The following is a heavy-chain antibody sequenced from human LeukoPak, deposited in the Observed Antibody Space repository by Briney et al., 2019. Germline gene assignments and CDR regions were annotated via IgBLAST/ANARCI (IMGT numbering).Heavy chain of an antibody. CDR2: ISTSGRTI. V-gene: IGHV3-11*01. J-gene: IGHJ4*02. Sequence: GGSLRLSCAASGFAFSDYYMTWIRQAPGKGLEWVSYISTSGRTIFYADSVKDRFTISRDNAKDSLSLQMNSLRADDTAIYYCAREDGTYRGQGTLVTVSS. CDR3: AREDGTY. CDR1: GFAFSDYY. D-gene: IGHD1-1*01.